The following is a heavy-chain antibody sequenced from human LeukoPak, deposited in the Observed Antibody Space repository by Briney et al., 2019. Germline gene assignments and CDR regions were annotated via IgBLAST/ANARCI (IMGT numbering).Heavy chain of an antibody. CDR2: ISSSSSYI. V-gene: IGHV3-21*01. J-gene: IGHJ6*02. Sequence: GGSLRLSCAASGFTFSSYSMNWVRQAPGKGLEWVSSISSSSSYIYYADSVKGRFTISRDNAKNSLYLQMNSLRAEDTAVYYCARDLERSYVVVTAIQDYYYYGMDVWGQGTTVTVSS. CDR3: ARDLERSYVVVTAIQDYYYYGMDV. D-gene: IGHD2-21*02. CDR1: GFTFSSYS.